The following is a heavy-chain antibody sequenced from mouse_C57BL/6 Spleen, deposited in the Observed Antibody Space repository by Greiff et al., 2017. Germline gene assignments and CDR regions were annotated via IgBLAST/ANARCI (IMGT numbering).Heavy chain of an antibody. D-gene: IGHD5-1*01. V-gene: IGHV1-55*01. CDR3: AREAAGSTRGWFAY. CDR1: GYHFPRYW. CDR2: IYPGSGST. Sequence: QVQLKQPGAELVKPGASVKMSCQASGYHFPRYWITRVKQRPGPGLEWIGDIYPGSGSTNYNEKFKSKATPTVDTSSSTAYMQLSSLTSEDSAVYYCAREAAGSTRGWFAYWGQGTLVTVSA. J-gene: IGHJ3*01.